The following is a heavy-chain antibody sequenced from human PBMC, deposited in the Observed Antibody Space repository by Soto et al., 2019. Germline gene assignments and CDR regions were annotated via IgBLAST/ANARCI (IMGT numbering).Heavy chain of an antibody. V-gene: IGHV1-18*01. CDR2: ISAYNGNT. D-gene: IGHD3-9*01. CDR3: ARDPYYDILTGYYTVHYYYGMDV. J-gene: IGHJ6*02. Sequence: QVQLVQSGAEVKKPGASVKVSCKASGYTFTSYGISWVRQAPGQGLEWMGWISAYNGNTNYAQKLQGRVTMTTDTSTGTAYMELRSLRSDDTAVYYCARDPYYDILTGYYTVHYYYGMDVWGQGTTVTVSS. CDR1: GYTFTSYG.